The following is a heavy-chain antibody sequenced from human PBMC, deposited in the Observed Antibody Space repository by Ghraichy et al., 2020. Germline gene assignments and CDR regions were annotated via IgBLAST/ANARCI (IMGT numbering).Heavy chain of an antibody. V-gene: IGHV4-34*01. CDR2: INHSGST. CDR3: ARGPRNYYGSGYYFDY. Sequence: SETLSLTCAVYGGSLSGYYWSWIRQPPGKGLEWIGEINHSGSTNYNPSLKSRVTISVDTSKNQFSLKLSSVTAADTAVYYCARGPRNYYGSGYYFDYWGQGTLVTVSS. CDR1: GGSLSGYY. J-gene: IGHJ4*02. D-gene: IGHD3-10*01.